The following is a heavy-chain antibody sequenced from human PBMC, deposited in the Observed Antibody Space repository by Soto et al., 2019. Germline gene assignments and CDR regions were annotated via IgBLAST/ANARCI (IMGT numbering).Heavy chain of an antibody. CDR2: ISGSATGT. Sequence: EVQLLESGGGLVEPGGSLRLSCAASGLSFSSYGMSWVRQAPGKGLEWVSGISGSATGTYYADSVKGRFTISRDNSMNTLYLQMNSLRAEDTALYYCAKELIEGGSYYGVVDHWGQGTLVIVSS. CDR3: AKELIEGGSYYGVVDH. J-gene: IGHJ4*02. D-gene: IGHD1-26*01. V-gene: IGHV3-23*01. CDR1: GLSFSSYG.